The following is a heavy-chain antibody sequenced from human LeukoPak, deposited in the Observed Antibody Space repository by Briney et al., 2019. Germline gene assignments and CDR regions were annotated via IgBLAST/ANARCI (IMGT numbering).Heavy chain of an antibody. CDR3: ATNTPMGHYFDN. D-gene: IGHD5-18*01. CDR1: GFTFSSNE. J-gene: IGHJ4*02. Sequence: GGSLRLSCAASGFTFSSNEMNWVRQAPGKGLQWVSYISGSSTTIYYADSVKGRFTISRDNAKNSLYLQMNSLRAEDTAIYYCATNTPMGHYFDNWGQGTLVSASS. V-gene: IGHV3-48*03. CDR2: ISGSSTTI.